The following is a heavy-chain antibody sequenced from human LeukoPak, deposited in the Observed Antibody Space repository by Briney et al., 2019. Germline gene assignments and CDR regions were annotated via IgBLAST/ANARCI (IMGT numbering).Heavy chain of an antibody. CDR2: ISYDGSNK. V-gene: IGHV3-30*18. Sequence: GGSLRLSCAASGFTFSSYGMHWVRQAPGKGLEWVAVISYDGSNKYYADSVKGRFTISRDNSKNTLYLQMNSLRAEDTAVYYCAKDSQYDFWSGYPYYFDYWGQGTLVTVSS. CDR3: AKDSQYDFWSGYPYYFDY. CDR1: GFTFSSYG. D-gene: IGHD3-3*01. J-gene: IGHJ4*02.